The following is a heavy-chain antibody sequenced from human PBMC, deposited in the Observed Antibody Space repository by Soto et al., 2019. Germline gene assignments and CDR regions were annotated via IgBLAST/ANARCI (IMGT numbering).Heavy chain of an antibody. D-gene: IGHD2-2*01. Sequence: EVQLLESGGGLVQPGGSLRLSCAASGFTFSSYAMSWVRQAPGKGLEWVSAISGSGGSTYYADSVKGRFTISRDNSKNTLYLQMNSLRAEDTAVYYCAKTVDCSSTSCYLGYYYGMDVWGQGTTVTVSS. CDR1: GFTFSSYA. J-gene: IGHJ6*02. CDR2: ISGSGGST. CDR3: AKTVDCSSTSCYLGYYYGMDV. V-gene: IGHV3-23*01.